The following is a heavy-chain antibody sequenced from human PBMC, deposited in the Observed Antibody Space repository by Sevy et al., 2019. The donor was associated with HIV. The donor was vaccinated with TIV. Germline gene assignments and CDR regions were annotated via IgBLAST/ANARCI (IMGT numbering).Heavy chain of an antibody. V-gene: IGHV6-1*01. Sequence: QSQTLSLTCAISGDSVSSNSAAWNWIRQSPSRGLEWLGRTYYRSKWYNDYAVSVKSRITMNPDTSKNQFSLQLNSVTPEDTAVYYCARNPPYCSSTSCHFDYWGQGTLVTVSS. CDR2: TYYRSKWYN. J-gene: IGHJ4*02. CDR3: ARNPPYCSSTSCHFDY. CDR1: GDSVSSNSAA. D-gene: IGHD2-2*01.